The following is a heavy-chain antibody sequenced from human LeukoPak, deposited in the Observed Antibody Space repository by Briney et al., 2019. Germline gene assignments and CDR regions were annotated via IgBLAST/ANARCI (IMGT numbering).Heavy chain of an antibody. V-gene: IGHV1-2*02. Sequence: GASVKVSCKASGYTSTGYYMHWVRQAPGQGLEWMGWINPNSGGTNYAQKFQGRVTMTRDTSISTVYVELSRLRSDDTAVYYCARDYFTTIDYWGQGTLVPVSS. CDR1: GYTSTGYY. CDR3: ARDYFTTIDY. J-gene: IGHJ4*02. CDR2: INPNSGGT. D-gene: IGHD2/OR15-2a*01.